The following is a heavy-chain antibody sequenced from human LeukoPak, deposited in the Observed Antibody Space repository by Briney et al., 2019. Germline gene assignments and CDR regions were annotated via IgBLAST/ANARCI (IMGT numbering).Heavy chain of an antibody. CDR3: ARVGIALTSPFDY. CDR1: GFTFSDYY. J-gene: IGHJ4*02. Sequence: GGSLRLSCLASGFTFSDYYMRWVRRAPGEGLEWISYMSSRGYPTYYAESVKGRFTISRDNAKNTLSLQMHNLRTDDTAVYFCARVGIALTSPFDYWGLGTLVAVSS. CDR2: MSSRGYPT. V-gene: IGHV3-11*01. D-gene: IGHD1-1*01.